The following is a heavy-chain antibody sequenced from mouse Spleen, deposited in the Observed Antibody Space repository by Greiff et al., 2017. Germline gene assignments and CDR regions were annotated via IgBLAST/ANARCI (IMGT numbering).Heavy chain of an antibody. CDR3: ARRSIYDGYYVGY. CDR1: GYTFTSYW. D-gene: IGHD2-3*01. Sequence: QVQLQQPGAELVKPGASVKLSCKASGYTFTSYWMQWVKQRPGQGLEWIGEIDPSDSYTNYNQKFKGKATLTVDTSSSTAYMQLSSLTSEDSAVYYCARRSIYDGYYVGYWGQGTTLTVSS. V-gene: IGHV1-50*01. CDR2: IDPSDSYT. J-gene: IGHJ2*01.